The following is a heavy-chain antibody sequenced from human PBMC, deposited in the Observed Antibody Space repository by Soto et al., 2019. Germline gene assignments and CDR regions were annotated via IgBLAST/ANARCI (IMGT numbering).Heavy chain of an antibody. CDR3: TTELDYDSSGYYFGDY. Sequence: EVQLVESGGGLVKPGGSLRLSCAVSGFTFSNAWMNWVRQAPGKGLEWVGRIKSKTDGGTTDYAAPVKGRFTISRDDSKNTLYLQMNSLKTEDTAVYYCTTELDYDSSGYYFGDYWGQGTLVTVSS. J-gene: IGHJ4*02. D-gene: IGHD3-22*01. CDR2: IKSKTDGGTT. CDR1: GFTFSNAW. V-gene: IGHV3-15*07.